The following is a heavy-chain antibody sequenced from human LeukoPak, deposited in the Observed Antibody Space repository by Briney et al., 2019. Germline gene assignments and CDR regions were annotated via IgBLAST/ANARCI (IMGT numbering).Heavy chain of an antibody. D-gene: IGHD3-22*01. CDR3: ARGGSGYYWAFDC. J-gene: IGHJ4*02. V-gene: IGHV3-53*01. Sequence: GGSLRLSCAASGFTFSSYWMSWVRQAPGKGLEWVSLIYGDGSTSYADSVKGRFTISRDNSKKTLSLQMNSLRAEDTAMYYCARGGSGYYWAFDCWGQGTLVTVSS. CDR1: GFTFSSYW. CDR2: IYGDGST.